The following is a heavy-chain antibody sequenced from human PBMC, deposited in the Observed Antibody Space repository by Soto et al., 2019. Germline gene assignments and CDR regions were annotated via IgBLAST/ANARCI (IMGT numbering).Heavy chain of an antibody. CDR1: GFTFSSYG. CDR3: ARDYEGYYYYGMDV. Sequence: QVQLVESGGGVVQPGRSLRLSCAASGFTFSSYGMHWVRQAPGKGLEWVAVIWYDGSKKYYADSVKGRFTISRDNSKNTLYLQMNSLRAEDTAEYYCARDYEGYYYYGMDVWGQGTTVTVSS. V-gene: IGHV3-33*01. CDR2: IWYDGSKK. D-gene: IGHD5-12*01. J-gene: IGHJ6*02.